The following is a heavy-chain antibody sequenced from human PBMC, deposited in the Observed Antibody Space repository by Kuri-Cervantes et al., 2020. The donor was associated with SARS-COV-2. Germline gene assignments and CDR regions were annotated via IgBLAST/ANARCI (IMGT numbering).Heavy chain of an antibody. V-gene: IGHV3-23*03. Sequence: GGSLRLSCATSGFTFSSYAMSWVRQAPGKGLEWVSVIYSGGSSTYYADSVKGRFTISRDNSKNTPYLQMNSLRDEDTAVYYCASGVYEEWELPGEDYWGQGTLVTVSS. CDR1: GFTFSSYA. CDR3: ASGVYEEWELPGEDY. J-gene: IGHJ4*02. CDR2: IYSGGSST. D-gene: IGHD1-26*01.